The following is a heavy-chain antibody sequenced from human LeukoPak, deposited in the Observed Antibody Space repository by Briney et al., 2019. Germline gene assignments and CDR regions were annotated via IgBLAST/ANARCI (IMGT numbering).Heavy chain of an antibody. D-gene: IGHD6-6*01. Sequence: GGSLRLSCAASGFTFSSYGMHWVRQAPGKGLEWVAVIWYDGSNKYYADSVKGRFTISRDNSKNTLYLQMNSLRAEDTAVYYCARLARPDNWFDHWGQGTLVTVSS. V-gene: IGHV3-33*01. CDR1: GFTFSSYG. CDR2: IWYDGSNK. CDR3: ARLARPDNWFDH. J-gene: IGHJ5*02.